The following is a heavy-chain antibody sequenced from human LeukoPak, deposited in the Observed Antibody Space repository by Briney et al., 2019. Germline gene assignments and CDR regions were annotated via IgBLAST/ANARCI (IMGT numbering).Heavy chain of an antibody. CDR1: GGSISPYY. V-gene: IGHV4-59*08. CDR3: ARQYIDILTGYHRGELYWYFDL. J-gene: IGHJ2*01. D-gene: IGHD3-9*01. Sequence: NPSETLSLTCTVSGGSISPYYWSWIRQPPGKGLEWIGNIYYSGSTNYNPSLKSRVTISVDTSKNQFSLKLSSVTAADTAVYYCARQYIDILTGYHRGELYWYFDLWGRGTLVTVSS. CDR2: IYYSGST.